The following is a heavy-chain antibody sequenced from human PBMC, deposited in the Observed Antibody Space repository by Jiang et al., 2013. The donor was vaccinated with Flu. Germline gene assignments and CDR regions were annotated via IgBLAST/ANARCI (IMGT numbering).Heavy chain of an antibody. D-gene: IGHD6-13*01. CDR2: INTNTGNP. V-gene: IGHV7-4-1*02. CDR3: ARDPRQQFIRLFDS. J-gene: IGHJ4*02. CDR1: GYTFTNYA. Sequence: QSGSELKEPGASVKISCKASGYTFTNYAINWVRQVPGQGLEWMGWINTNTGNPTYAQGFTGRFVFSLDTSVSTAYLQISSLKAEDTAVYYCARDPRQQFIRLFDSWGQGPW.